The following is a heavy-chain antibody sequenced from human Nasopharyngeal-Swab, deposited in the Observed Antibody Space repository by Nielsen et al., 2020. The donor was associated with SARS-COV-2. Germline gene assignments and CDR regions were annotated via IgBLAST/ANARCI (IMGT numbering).Heavy chain of an antibody. D-gene: IGHD1-1*01. V-gene: IGHV3-49*03. CDR3: TRVPGFGTYYYYYMDV. CDR1: GFTFGDYA. Sequence: SLKISCTASGFTFGDYAMSWFRQAPGKGLEWVGFIRSKAYGGTTEYAASVKGRFTISRDDSKSIAYLQMNSLKTEDTAVYYCTRVPGFGTYYYYYMDVWGKGTTVTVS. CDR2: IRSKAYGGTT. J-gene: IGHJ6*03.